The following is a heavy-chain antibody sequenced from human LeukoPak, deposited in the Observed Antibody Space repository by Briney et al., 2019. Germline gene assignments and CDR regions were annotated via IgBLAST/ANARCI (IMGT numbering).Heavy chain of an antibody. J-gene: IGHJ4*02. Sequence: SGPTLVNPTQTLTLTCTFSGFSLSTSGVGVGWIRQPPGKAPEWLALIYWDDDKRYSPSLKSRLTITKDTSKNQVVLTMTNVDPLDTATYYCANRRGTRGWSEGYFDYWGQGTLVTVSS. CDR1: GFSLSTSGVG. CDR2: IYWDDDK. V-gene: IGHV2-5*02. CDR3: ANRRGTRGWSEGYFDY. D-gene: IGHD6-19*01.